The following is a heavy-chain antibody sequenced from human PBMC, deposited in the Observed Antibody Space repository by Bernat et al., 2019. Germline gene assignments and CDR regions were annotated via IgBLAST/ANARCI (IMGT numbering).Heavy chain of an antibody. CDR3: ARDISDTSTTIDY. V-gene: IGHV3-9*01. J-gene: IGHJ4*02. D-gene: IGHD5-18*01. CDR1: GFTFEDYA. CDR2: INWNGANI. Sequence: EVQLVESGGGLVQPDRSLRLSCAAFGFTFEDYAMHWVRQAPGKGLGWVSTINWNGANIIYADSVKGRLTISRDNAKNSLYLQMNSLRAEDTAFYYCARDISDTSTTIDYWGQGTLVTVSS.